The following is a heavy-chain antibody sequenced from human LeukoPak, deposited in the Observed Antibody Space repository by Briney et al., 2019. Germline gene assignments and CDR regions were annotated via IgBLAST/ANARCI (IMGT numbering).Heavy chain of an antibody. J-gene: IGHJ4*02. CDR2: ISGSGGST. CDR1: GFTFSSYA. Sequence: GGSLRLSCAASGFTFSSYAMSWVRQAPGKGLEWVSAISGSGGSTYYADSVKGRFTISRDNSKNTLYLQMNSLRAEDTAVYYRAKASFGSWYYFDYWGQGTLVTVSS. V-gene: IGHV3-23*01. D-gene: IGHD1-26*01. CDR3: AKASFGSWYYFDY.